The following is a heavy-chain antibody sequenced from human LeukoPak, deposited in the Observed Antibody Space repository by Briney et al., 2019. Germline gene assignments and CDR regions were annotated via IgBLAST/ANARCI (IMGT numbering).Heavy chain of an antibody. Sequence: SETQSLTCTVSGGSISSYSLSWIRQPAGKGLEWIGVIDTSGSTNCNPSLQSSVTMSVDTSKNQFSLRLSSVTAADTAVYYCARHQPWATIMGPVMDVWGQGTTVTVSS. CDR2: IDTSGST. CDR1: GGSISSYS. D-gene: IGHD5-24*01. V-gene: IGHV4-4*07. CDR3: ARHQPWATIMGPVMDV. J-gene: IGHJ6*02.